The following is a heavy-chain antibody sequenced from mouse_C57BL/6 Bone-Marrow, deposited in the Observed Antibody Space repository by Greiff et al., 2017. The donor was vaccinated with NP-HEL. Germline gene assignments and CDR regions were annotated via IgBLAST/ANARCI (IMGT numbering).Heavy chain of an antibody. Sequence: EVMLVESGGDLVKPGGSLKLSCAASGFTFSSYGMSWVRQTPDKRLEWVATISSGGSYTYYPDSVKGRFTISRDNAKNTLYLQMSSLKSEDTAMYYCARGKDSSGYFDYWGQGTTLTVSS. CDR2: ISSGGSYT. D-gene: IGHD3-2*02. V-gene: IGHV5-6*01. CDR1: GFTFSSYG. J-gene: IGHJ2*01. CDR3: ARGKDSSGYFDY.